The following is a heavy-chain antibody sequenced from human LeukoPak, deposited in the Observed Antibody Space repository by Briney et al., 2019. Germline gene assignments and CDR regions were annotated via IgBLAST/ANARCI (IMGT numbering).Heavy chain of an antibody. Sequence: GGSLRLSCAASGFTFSSYAMSWVRQAPGKGLEWVSAISGSGGSTYYADYVKGRFTISRDNSKNTLYLQMNSLRAEDTAVYYCAKDRITIFGVVRNFDYWGQGTLVTVSS. CDR2: ISGSGGST. CDR3: AKDRITIFGVVRNFDY. D-gene: IGHD3-3*01. J-gene: IGHJ4*02. V-gene: IGHV3-23*01. CDR1: GFTFSSYA.